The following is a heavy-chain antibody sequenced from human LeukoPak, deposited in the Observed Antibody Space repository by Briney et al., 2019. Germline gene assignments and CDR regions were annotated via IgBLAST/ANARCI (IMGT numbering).Heavy chain of an antibody. J-gene: IGHJ5*02. V-gene: IGHV4-39*07. D-gene: IGHD3-9*01. CDR1: GGSISSSSYD. CDR2: IYYSGST. Sequence: SETLSLTCTVSGGSISSSSYDWGWIRQPPGKGLEWIGSIYYSGSTYDNPSLKSRVTISVDTTKNQFSLKLSSVTAADTAVYYCARDQLGYDILTGDSFDPWGQGTLVTVSS. CDR3: ARDQLGYDILTGDSFDP.